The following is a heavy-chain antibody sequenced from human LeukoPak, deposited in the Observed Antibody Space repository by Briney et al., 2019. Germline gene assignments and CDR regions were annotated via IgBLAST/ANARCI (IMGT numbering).Heavy chain of an antibody. V-gene: IGHV3-30*02. Sequence: GGSLRLSCAASGFTFSNYGMYWVRLAPGKGLEWVAFIQYDGSNKYYADSVKGRFTISRDNSKNTLFLQMNSLRAEDTAVYYCAKDGMDIVVVVAVDYYYYYMDVWGKGTTVTVSS. CDR2: IQYDGSNK. J-gene: IGHJ6*03. CDR1: GFTFSNYG. D-gene: IGHD2-15*01. CDR3: AKDGMDIVVVVAVDYYYYYMDV.